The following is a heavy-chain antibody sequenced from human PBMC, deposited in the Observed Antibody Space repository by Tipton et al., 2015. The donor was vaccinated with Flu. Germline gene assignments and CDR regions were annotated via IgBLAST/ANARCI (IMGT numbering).Heavy chain of an antibody. CDR2: IYPGDSDT. CDR3: ARLEYSGYDPIYYYYYGMDV. Sequence: QLVQSGAEVKKPGESLKISCKGSGYSFTSYWIGWVRQMPGKGLEWMGIIYPGDSDTRYSPSFQGQVTISADKSISTAYLQWSSLKASDTAMYYCARLEYSGYDPIYYYYYGMDVGGQGTTVTVSS. CDR1: GYSFTSYW. J-gene: IGHJ6*02. V-gene: IGHV5-51*01. D-gene: IGHD5-12*01.